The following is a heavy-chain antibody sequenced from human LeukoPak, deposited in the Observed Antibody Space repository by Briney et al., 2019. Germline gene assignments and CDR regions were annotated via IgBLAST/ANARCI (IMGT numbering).Heavy chain of an antibody. V-gene: IGHV3-23*01. Sequence: PGGSLRLSCAASGFTFSSYAMSWVRQAPGKGLEWVSAISGSGANTYYADSVKGRFTISRDNSKNTLYLQMNSLRAEDTAVYYCAKDRTPSGYTYGTFDYWGQGTLVTVSS. CDR1: GFTFSSYA. CDR2: ISGSGANT. CDR3: AKDRTPSGYTYGTFDY. D-gene: IGHD5-18*01. J-gene: IGHJ4*02.